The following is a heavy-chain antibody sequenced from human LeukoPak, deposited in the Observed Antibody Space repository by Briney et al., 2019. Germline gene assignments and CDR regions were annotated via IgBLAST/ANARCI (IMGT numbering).Heavy chain of an antibody. CDR3: ATTEPRIRSSGWKRPYWYFDL. CDR1: GYSFTSYW. J-gene: IGHJ2*01. V-gene: IGHV5-10-1*01. D-gene: IGHD6-19*01. CDR2: IDPSDSYT. Sequence: GEPLNISCKGSGYSFTSYWISWVRQLPGKGLEWMRRIDPSDSYTNYSPSFQGHVTISADKSISTAYLQWSSLKASDTAMYYCATTEPRIRSSGWKRPYWYFDLWGRGTLVTVSS.